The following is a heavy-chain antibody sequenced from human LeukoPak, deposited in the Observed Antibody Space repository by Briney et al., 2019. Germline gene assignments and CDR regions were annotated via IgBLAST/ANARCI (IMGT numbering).Heavy chain of an antibody. Sequence: PSETLSLTCTVSGGSISSSSYYWGWIRQPPGKGLEWIGSIYYSGSTYYNPSLKSRVTISVDTSKNQFSLKLSPVTAADTAVYYCARLLGNYSFDYWGQGTLVTVSS. D-gene: IGHD4-23*01. CDR3: ARLLGNYSFDY. CDR1: GGSISSSSYY. J-gene: IGHJ4*02. V-gene: IGHV4-39*01. CDR2: IYYSGST.